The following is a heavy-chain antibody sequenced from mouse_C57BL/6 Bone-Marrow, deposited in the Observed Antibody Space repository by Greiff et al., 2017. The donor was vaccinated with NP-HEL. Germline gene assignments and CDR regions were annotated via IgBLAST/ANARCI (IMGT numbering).Heavy chain of an antibody. J-gene: IGHJ2*01. Sequence: EVKLMESGGGLVQPGGSMKLSCVASGFTFSNYWMNWVRQSPEKGLEWVAQIRLKSDNYATHYAESVKGRFTISRDESKRSIYLQMNNLRAEDTGSYYCTHGYYVFDYWGQGTTLTVSS. D-gene: IGHD2-3*01. CDR2: IRLKSDNYAT. V-gene: IGHV6-3*01. CDR1: GFTFSNYW. CDR3: THGYYVFDY.